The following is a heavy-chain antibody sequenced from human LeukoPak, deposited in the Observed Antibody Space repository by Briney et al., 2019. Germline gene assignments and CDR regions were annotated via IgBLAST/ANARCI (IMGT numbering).Heavy chain of an antibody. CDR2: ISGSDSSA. V-gene: IGHV3-23*01. Sequence: GGSLRLSCAASGFTFTSSAMSWVRQVPGKGLEWVSTISGSDSSASYADSVKGRFTISRDSSEDTLYLQMNSLRAEDTAVYYCAKDTYCTSLSCHYYFDYWGQGTLVTVSS. CDR3: AKDTYCTSLSCHYYFDY. J-gene: IGHJ4*02. D-gene: IGHD2-2*01. CDR1: GFTFTSSA.